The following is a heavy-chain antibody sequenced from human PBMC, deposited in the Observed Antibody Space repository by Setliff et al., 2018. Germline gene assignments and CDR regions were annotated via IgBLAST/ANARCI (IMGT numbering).Heavy chain of an antibody. CDR3: AREQSNYDFWSGYYGSYYYYMDV. Sequence: SETLSLTCTVSGGSISSGSYYWSWIRQPAGKGLEWIGRIYTSGSTNYNPSLKSRVTISVDTSKNQFSLRLNSATAADTAVYYCAREQSNYDFWSGYYGSYYYYMDVWGKGTTVTVSS. CDR2: IYTSGST. D-gene: IGHD3-3*01. J-gene: IGHJ6*03. CDR1: GGSISSGSYY. V-gene: IGHV4-61*02.